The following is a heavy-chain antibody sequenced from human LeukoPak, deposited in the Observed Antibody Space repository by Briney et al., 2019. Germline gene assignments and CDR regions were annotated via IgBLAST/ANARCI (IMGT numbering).Heavy chain of an antibody. CDR3: VLGYYYDSSGYSITDAFDI. V-gene: IGHV3-33*01. J-gene: IGHJ3*02. CDR2: IWYDGSNK. D-gene: IGHD3-22*01. Sequence: PGGSLRLSCAASGFTFSSYGMHWVRQAPGKGLEWVAVIWYDGSNKYYADSVKGRFTISRDNSKNTLYLQMNSLRAEDTAVYYCVLGYYYDSSGYSITDAFDIWGPGTMVTVSS. CDR1: GFTFSSYG.